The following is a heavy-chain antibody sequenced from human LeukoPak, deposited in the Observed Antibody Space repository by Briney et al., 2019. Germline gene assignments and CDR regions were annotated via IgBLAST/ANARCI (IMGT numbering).Heavy chain of an antibody. CDR2: ISDSGATT. CDR3: AKMRRGYTSSSVGY. D-gene: IGHD6-13*01. Sequence: GGSLRLSCAASGFTFSSYAMSWVRQAPGKGLEWVSTISDSGATTYYADSVEGRFTISRDNSKNTLYLQMNSLRAEDTAVYYCAKMRRGYTSSSVGYWGQGTLVTVSS. V-gene: IGHV3-23*01. CDR1: GFTFSSYA. J-gene: IGHJ4*02.